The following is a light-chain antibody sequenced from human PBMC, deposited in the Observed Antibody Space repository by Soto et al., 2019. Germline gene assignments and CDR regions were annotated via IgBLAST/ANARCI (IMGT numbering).Light chain of an antibody. Sequence: QSVLTQPPSVSGAPGQRVTISCTGSSSNIGAGYDVHWYQQLPGTAPKLLIYGNSNRPSGVPDRFSGSKSGTSASLAITGLQAEDGADYYCQSYDSSLSGPVVFDGGTKLTVL. V-gene: IGLV1-40*01. CDR1: SSNIGAGYD. CDR3: QSYDSSLSGPVV. CDR2: GNS. J-gene: IGLJ2*01.